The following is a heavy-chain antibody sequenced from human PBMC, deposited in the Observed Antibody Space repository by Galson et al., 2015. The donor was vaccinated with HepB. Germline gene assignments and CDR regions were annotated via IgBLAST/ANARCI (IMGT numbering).Heavy chain of an antibody. CDR1: GFNFSNYA. CDR3: AKDVSSSAVWYFDL. D-gene: IGHD6-6*01. Sequence: SLRLSCAASGFNFSNYAISWVRQAPGKGLEWVSGIGGSGHSTYYADSVKGRFTISRDESKNTLYLEMNSLRAEDTAVFYCAKDVSSSAVWYFDLWGRGTLVSVSS. CDR2: IGGSGHST. J-gene: IGHJ2*01. V-gene: IGHV3-23*01.